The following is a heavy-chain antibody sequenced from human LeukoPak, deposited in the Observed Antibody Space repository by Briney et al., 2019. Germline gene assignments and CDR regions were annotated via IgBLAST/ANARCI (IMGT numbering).Heavy chain of an antibody. CDR2: ISSSSSYI. Sequence: GGSLRLSCAASGFTVSNNYMNWVRQAPGKGLEWVSSISSSSSYIYYADSVKGRFTISRDNAKNSLYLQMNSLRAEDTAVYYCARGRGDCSGGSCPFTTYMDVWGKGTTVTVSS. CDR1: GFTVSNNY. J-gene: IGHJ6*03. CDR3: ARGRGDCSGGSCPFTTYMDV. V-gene: IGHV3-21*01. D-gene: IGHD2-15*01.